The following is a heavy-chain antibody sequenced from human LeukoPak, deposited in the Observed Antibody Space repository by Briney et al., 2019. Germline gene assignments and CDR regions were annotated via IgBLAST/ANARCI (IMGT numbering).Heavy chain of an antibody. CDR2: INQSGDT. Sequence: SETLSLTCGVSGESFSGYYWSWLRQPPGKGLEWIGEINQSGDTNYNPSFESRVTMSVDASKKQFSLKLKSVTAADGAVYYCARSLSPYYDVTSAYWVWGYWGQGTLVTIYS. V-gene: IGHV4-34*01. D-gene: IGHD3-3*01. CDR1: GESFSGYY. J-gene: IGHJ4*02. CDR3: ARSLSPYYDVTSAYWVWGY.